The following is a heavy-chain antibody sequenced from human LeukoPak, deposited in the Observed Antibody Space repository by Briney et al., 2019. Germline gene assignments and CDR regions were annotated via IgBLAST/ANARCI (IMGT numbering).Heavy chain of an antibody. V-gene: IGHV3-7*01. CDR2: IKQDGSEK. J-gene: IGHJ4*02. CDR3: ARHDYGDYDLNPLDY. Sequence: GGSLRLSCAASGFTFSSYWMSWVRQAPGKGLEWVANIKQDGSEKYYVDSVKGRFTISRDNAKNSLYLQMNSLRAEDTAVYYCARHDYGDYDLNPLDYWGQGTLVTVSS. CDR1: GFTFSSYW. D-gene: IGHD4-17*01.